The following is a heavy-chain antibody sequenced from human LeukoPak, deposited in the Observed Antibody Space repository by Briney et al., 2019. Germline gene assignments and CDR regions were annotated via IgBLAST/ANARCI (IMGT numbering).Heavy chain of an antibody. CDR3: ARVGCSSTSCTRPFDY. Sequence: GRSLRLSCAASGFAFSSYAMHWVRQAPGKGLEWVAVISYDGSNKYYADSVKGRFTISRDNSKNTLYLQMDSLRAEGTAFYYCARVGCSSTSCTRPFDYWGQGTLVTVSS. J-gene: IGHJ4*02. CDR1: GFAFSSYA. V-gene: IGHV3-30*04. D-gene: IGHD2-2*01. CDR2: ISYDGSNK.